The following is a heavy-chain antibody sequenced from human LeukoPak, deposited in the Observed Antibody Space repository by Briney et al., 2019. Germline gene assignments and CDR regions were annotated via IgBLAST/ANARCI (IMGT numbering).Heavy chain of an antibody. CDR2: KNQDGSEK. Sequence: GGSLRLSCAASGFTFSGYWMSWVRQAPGKGLEWVPNKNQDGSEKYYVDSVKGRFTISRDNAKNSLFLQMGSLRVEDTAVYYCARESTAGYNSSWYGFRNWGQGTLVSVSS. J-gene: IGHJ1*01. D-gene: IGHD6-13*01. V-gene: IGHV3-7*01. CDR3: ARESTAGYNSSWYGFRN. CDR1: GFTFSGYW.